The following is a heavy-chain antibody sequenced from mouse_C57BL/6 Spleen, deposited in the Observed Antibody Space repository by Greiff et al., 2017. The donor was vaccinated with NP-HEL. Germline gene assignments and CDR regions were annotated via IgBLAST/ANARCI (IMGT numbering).Heavy chain of an antibody. V-gene: IGHV5-17*01. J-gene: IGHJ3*01. CDR2: ISSGSSTI. D-gene: IGHD2-4*01. Sequence: DVMLVESGGGLVKPGGSLKLSCAASGFTFSDYGMHWVRQAPEKGLEWVAYISSGSSTIYYADTVKGRFTISRDNAKNTLFLQMTSLRSEDTAMYYCARGHYDGFAYWGQGTLVTVSA. CDR1: GFTFSDYG. CDR3: ARGHYDGFAY.